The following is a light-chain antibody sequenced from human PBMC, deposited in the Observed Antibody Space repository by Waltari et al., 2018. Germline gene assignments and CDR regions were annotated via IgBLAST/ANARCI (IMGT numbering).Light chain of an antibody. CDR1: QLGNKY. V-gene: IGLV3-1*01. Sequence: SYELTQPPSVSVSPGQTASIPCSGDQLGNKYVSWYQQKPGQPPVLIIYQDTKRPSGIPERLSGSNSGNTATLTISGTQVMDEGDYYCQAWDTISAGLGGGTKLTVL. CDR2: QDT. J-gene: IGLJ2*01. CDR3: QAWDTISAG.